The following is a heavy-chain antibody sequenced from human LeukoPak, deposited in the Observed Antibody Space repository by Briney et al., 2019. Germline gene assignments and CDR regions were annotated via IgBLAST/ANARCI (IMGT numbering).Heavy chain of an antibody. J-gene: IGHJ4*02. CDR3: ARGLLRYFDWLLQSYYFDY. CDR2: INHSGST. CDR1: GGSFSGYY. V-gene: IGHV4-34*01. Sequence: SETLSLTCAVYGGSFSGYYWSWIRQPPGKGLEWIGEINHSGSTNYNPSLKSRVTISVDTSKNQFSLKLSSVTAADTAVYYCARGLLRYFDWLLQSYYFDYWGQGTLVSVSS. D-gene: IGHD3-9*01.